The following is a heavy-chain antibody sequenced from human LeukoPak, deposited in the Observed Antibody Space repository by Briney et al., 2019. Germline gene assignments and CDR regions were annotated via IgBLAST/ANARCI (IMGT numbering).Heavy chain of an antibody. CDR1: GDSISSGAYY. CDR2: IYYSGST. D-gene: IGHD2-21*01. J-gene: IGHJ4*02. CDR3: ARTAYTRYGHIFDY. Sequence: PSQTLSLTCTVSGDSISSGAYYWSWIRQPPGKGLEWIGYIYYSGSTNYNPSLKSRVTISVDTSKNQFSLKLSSVTAADTAVYYCARTAYTRYGHIFDYWGQGTLVTVSS. V-gene: IGHV4-61*08.